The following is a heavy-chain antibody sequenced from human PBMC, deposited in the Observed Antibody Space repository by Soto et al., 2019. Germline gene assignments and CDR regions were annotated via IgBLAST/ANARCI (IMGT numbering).Heavy chain of an antibody. CDR3: VKGAWLDY. J-gene: IGHJ4*02. CDR2: IRGSSGST. CDR1: GFTFSTFD. Sequence: EVQLLESGGGLVQPGGSLRLSCAASGFTFSTFDMTWVRQPPGKGLEWVSLIRGSSGSTYYADFVKGRFTISKDISKNTLYLQMNSLRAEDTALYFCVKGAWLDYWGQGNMVTVSS. V-gene: IGHV3-23*01.